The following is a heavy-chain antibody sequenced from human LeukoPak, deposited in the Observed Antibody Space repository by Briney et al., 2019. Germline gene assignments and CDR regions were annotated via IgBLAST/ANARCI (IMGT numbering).Heavy chain of an antibody. CDR2: ISWNSGSI. D-gene: IGHD3-10*01. V-gene: IGHV3-9*01. CDR1: GFTFDDYA. CDR3: AKDMFGYGSGSYYDY. Sequence: PGGSLRLSCAASGFTFDDYAMHWVRQAPGKGLEWVSGISWNSGSIGYADSVKGRFTISRDNAKNSLYLQMNSLRAEDTALYYCAKDMFGYGSGSYYDYWGQGTLVTVSS. J-gene: IGHJ4*02.